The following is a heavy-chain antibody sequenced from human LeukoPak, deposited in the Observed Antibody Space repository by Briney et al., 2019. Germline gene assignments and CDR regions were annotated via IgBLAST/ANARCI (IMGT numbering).Heavy chain of an antibody. V-gene: IGHV1-2*02. CDR1: GYTFTGYY. CDR3: AISLGELSLNDY. D-gene: IGHD3-16*02. J-gene: IGHJ4*02. Sequence: ASVKVSCKASGYTFTGYYMHWVRQAPGQGLEWMGWINPNSGGTNYAQKFQGRVTMTRDTSISTAYMELSRLRSDDTAVYYCAISLGELSLNDYWGQGTLVTVSS. CDR2: INPNSGGT.